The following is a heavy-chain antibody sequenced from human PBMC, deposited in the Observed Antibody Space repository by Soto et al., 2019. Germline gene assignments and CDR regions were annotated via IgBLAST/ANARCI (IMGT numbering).Heavy chain of an antibody. Sequence: SETLSLPCPVSGCTVSSGGYYWSWIRQPPGKGLEWIGYISSRGSANYNPSLKSRVTISVDTSKNQFSLKLTSVTAADTAVYYCAMAGNYRYFDAWGQGTLVTVPS. V-gene: IGHV4-61*08. D-gene: IGHD1-7*01. J-gene: IGHJ4*02. CDR3: AMAGNYRYFDA. CDR2: ISSRGSA. CDR1: GCTVSSGGYY.